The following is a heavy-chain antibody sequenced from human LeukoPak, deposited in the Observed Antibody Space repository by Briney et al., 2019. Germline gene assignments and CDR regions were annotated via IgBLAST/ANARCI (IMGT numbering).Heavy chain of an antibody. Sequence: ASVKVSCKASGSTFTDYYMHWVRQAPGQGLEWMGWINPNSGGTNFAQKFQGRVTMTRDMSTSTVYMELSSLRSEDTAVYYCARDNDFDYWGQGTLVTVSS. CDR1: GSTFTDYY. J-gene: IGHJ4*02. CDR3: ARDNDFDY. D-gene: IGHD2-8*01. CDR2: INPNSGGT. V-gene: IGHV1-2*02.